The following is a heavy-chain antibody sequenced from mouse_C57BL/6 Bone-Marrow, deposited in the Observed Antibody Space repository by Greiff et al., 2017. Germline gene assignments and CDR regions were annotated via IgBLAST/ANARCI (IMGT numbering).Heavy chain of an antibody. CDR2: IYPRSGNT. CDR1: GYTFTSSG. Sequence: VQLQESGAELARPGASVKLSCKASGYTFTSSGISWVKQRTGQGLEWIGEIYPRSGNTYYNEKFKGKATLTADKSSSTAYMELRSLTSEDSAVYFCADRDWFAYWGQGTLVTVSA. V-gene: IGHV1-81*01. CDR3: ADRDWFAY. D-gene: IGHD3-2*01. J-gene: IGHJ3*01.